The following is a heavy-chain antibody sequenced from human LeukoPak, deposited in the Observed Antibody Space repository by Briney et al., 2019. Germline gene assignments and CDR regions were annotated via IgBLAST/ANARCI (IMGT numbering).Heavy chain of an antibody. Sequence: GGSLRLSCAASGFTFSSYRMSWVRQAPGKGLEWVANIKQDGSEKYYVDSVKGRFTISRDNAKNSLYLQMNSLRAEDTAVYYCARSITMVRGGFDYWGQGTLVTVSS. CDR2: IKQDGSEK. D-gene: IGHD3-10*01. V-gene: IGHV3-7*01. CDR1: GFTFSSYR. CDR3: ARSITMVRGGFDY. J-gene: IGHJ4*02.